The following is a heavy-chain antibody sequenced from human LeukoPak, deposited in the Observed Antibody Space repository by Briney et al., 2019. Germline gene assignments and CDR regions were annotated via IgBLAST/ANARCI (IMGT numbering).Heavy chain of an antibody. D-gene: IGHD4-17*01. J-gene: IGHJ3*02. CDR1: GFTFSSYS. CDR2: ISSSSSYI. Sequence: GGSLRLSCAASGFTFSSYSMNWVRQAPGKGLEWVSSISSSSSYIYYADSVKGRFTISRDNAKNSLYLQMNSLRAEDTAVYYCARDRVGYGDPSAFDIWGQGTMVTVSS. CDR3: ARDRVGYGDPSAFDI. V-gene: IGHV3-21*01.